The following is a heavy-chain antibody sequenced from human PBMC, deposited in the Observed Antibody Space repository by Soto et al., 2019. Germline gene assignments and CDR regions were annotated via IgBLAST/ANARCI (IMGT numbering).Heavy chain of an antibody. CDR1: GGSISSSSYY. D-gene: IGHD5-18*01. CDR3: ARHASPSTAMVTGRWFDP. V-gene: IGHV4-39*01. CDR2: IYYSGRT. Sequence: QLQLQESGPGLVKPSETLSLTCTVSGGSISSSSYYWGWIRQPPGKGLEWIGSIYYSGRTYYNPSLKSRVTISVDTSKTQFSLKLSSVTAADTAVYYCARHASPSTAMVTGRWFDPWGQGTLVTVSS. J-gene: IGHJ5*02.